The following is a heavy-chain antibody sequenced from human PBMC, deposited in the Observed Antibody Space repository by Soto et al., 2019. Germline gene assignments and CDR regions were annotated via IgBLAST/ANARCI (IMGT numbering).Heavy chain of an antibody. CDR1: GDSVSAHSAA. CDR3: VRQPIATLAPYGMDV. D-gene: IGHD1-1*01. CDR2: TYYRSKWNY. V-gene: IGHV6-1*01. Sequence: LSLTCAISGDSVSAHSAAWNWIRQSPSRGLEWLGRTYYRSKWNYDYAESVKSRMTITPDTSNNHFSLQLNSVTPEDTAVYYCVRQPIATLAPYGMDVWGQGTTVTVSS. J-gene: IGHJ6*02.